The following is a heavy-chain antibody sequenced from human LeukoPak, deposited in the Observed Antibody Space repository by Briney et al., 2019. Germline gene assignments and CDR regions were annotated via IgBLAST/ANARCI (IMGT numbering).Heavy chain of an antibody. CDR1: GGSISSSNYY. CDR3: ARLTIYRVLTINWFDP. CDR2: IVYSGNT. J-gene: IGHJ5*02. V-gene: IGHV4-39*07. D-gene: IGHD3-3*01. Sequence: PSETLSLTCSVSGGSISSSNYYWGWIRQPPGKGLEWIGSIVYSGNTHYNPSFKSRATISVDTSKKQVSLRLTSVTAADTAVYYCARLTIYRVLTINWFDPWGQGTLVTVSS.